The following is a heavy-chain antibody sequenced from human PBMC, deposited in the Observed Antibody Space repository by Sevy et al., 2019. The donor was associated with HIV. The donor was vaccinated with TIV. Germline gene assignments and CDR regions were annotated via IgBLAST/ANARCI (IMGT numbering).Heavy chain of an antibody. CDR1: GGTFSSYA. V-gene: IGHV1-69*13. D-gene: IGHD6-13*01. CDR2: IIPIFGTA. J-gene: IGHJ4*02. CDR3: ARGIAAAGPLPYYFDY. Sequence: ASVKVSCKASGGTFSSYAISWVRQAPGQGLEWMGGIIPIFGTANYAQKFRGRVTITADESTSTAYMELSSLRSEDTAVYYCARGIAAAGPLPYYFDYWGQRTLVTVSS.